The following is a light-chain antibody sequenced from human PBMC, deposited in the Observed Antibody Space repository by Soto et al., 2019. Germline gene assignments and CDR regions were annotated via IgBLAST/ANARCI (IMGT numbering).Light chain of an antibody. J-gene: IGKJ1*01. CDR3: QQYNSYWT. CDR2: AAS. V-gene: IGKV1-8*01. CDR1: QGISSY. Sequence: AILMTQSPSSLSAXTXXXXTXXFRASQGISSYLAWYQQKPGKAPKLLIYAASTLQSGVPSRFSGSGSGTDFTLTISCLQSEDFATYYCQQYNSYWTFGQGTKVDIK.